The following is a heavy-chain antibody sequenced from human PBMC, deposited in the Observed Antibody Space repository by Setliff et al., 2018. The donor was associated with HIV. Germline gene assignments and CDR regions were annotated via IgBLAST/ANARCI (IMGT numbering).Heavy chain of an antibody. CDR3: ASQDYDFWSGYYTWNY. V-gene: IGHV4-61*02. Sequence: SETLSLTCAVSGGSISSGIYYWSWIRQPAGKGLEWIGRIYTSGSTYYNPSLKSRVTISVDTSKNQFSLKLSSVTAADTAVYYCASQDYDFWSGYYTWNYWGQGTLVTVSS. D-gene: IGHD3-3*01. CDR2: IYTSGST. CDR1: GGSISSGIYY. J-gene: IGHJ4*02.